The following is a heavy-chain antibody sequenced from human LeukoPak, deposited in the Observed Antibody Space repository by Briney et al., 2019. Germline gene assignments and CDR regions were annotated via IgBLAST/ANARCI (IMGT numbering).Heavy chain of an antibody. CDR1: GYTFTSYD. CDR2: INPNSGGT. V-gene: IGHV1-8*02. J-gene: IGHJ4*02. D-gene: IGHD1-26*01. Sequence: GASVKVSCKASGYTFTSYDINWVRQATGQGLEWMGWINPNSGGTNYAQKFQGRVTMTRDMSTSTVYMELSSLRSEDTAVYYCAREYSKYSGSLGYWGQGTLVTVSS. CDR3: AREYSKYSGSLGY.